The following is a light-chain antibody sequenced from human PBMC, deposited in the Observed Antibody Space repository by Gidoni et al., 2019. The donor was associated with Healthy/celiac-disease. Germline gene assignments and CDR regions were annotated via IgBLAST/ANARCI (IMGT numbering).Light chain of an antibody. J-gene: IGKJ1*01. CDR3: QQYGRSPRT. V-gene: IGKV3-20*01. Sequence: IVLTQSPGTMSLSPVERATLSCRASQSVSSSYLAGYQQKPGQAPMLLIYGASSRATGIPDRFSGSGSGTDFTLTISRLEPEDFAVYYCQQYGRSPRTFGQXTKVEI. CDR2: GAS. CDR1: QSVSSSY.